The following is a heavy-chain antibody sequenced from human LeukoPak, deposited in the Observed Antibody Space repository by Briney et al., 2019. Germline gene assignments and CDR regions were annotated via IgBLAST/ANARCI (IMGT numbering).Heavy chain of an antibody. J-gene: IGHJ5*02. D-gene: IGHD6-13*01. CDR1: GYTFTSYA. V-gene: IGHV1-58*02. CDR2: IVVGSGNT. CDR3: TAEQQLPQGWFDP. Sequence: SVKVSCKASGYTFTSYAMHWVRQAPGQRLEWIGWIVVGSGNTNYAQKFQERVTITRDMSTSTAYMELSSLRSEDTAVYYCTAEQQLPQGWFDPWGQGTLVTVSS.